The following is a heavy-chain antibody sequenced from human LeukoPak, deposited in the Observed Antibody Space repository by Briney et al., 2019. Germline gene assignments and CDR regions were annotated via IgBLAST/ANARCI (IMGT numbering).Heavy chain of an antibody. J-gene: IGHJ3*02. CDR2: IYYSGST. D-gene: IGHD4-23*01. CDR3: ARLLDYGGNSVAFDI. V-gene: IGHV4-39*01. Sequence: SETLSLTCTVSGGSISSSSYYWGWIRQPPGKGLEWIGSIYYSGSTYCNPSLKSRVTISVDTSKNQFSLKLSSVTAADTAVYYCARLLDYGGNSVAFDIWGQGTTVTVSS. CDR1: GGSISSSSYY.